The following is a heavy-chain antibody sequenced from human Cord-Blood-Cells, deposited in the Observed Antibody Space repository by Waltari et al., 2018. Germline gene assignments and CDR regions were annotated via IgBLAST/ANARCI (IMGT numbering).Heavy chain of an antibody. CDR1: GFTFSSYA. CDR3: AKDTRDRGYWYFDL. Sequence: VQLLESGGGLVQPGGSLRLSCAASGFTFSSYAMSWVRQAPGKGLEWVSAISVSGGSTHYADPVKGRFTSSRDNPKNTLELQRNSLRPEDTAVYYGAKDTRDRGYWYFDLWGRGTLVTGSS. CDR2: ISVSGGST. D-gene: IGHD3-10*01. J-gene: IGHJ2*01. V-gene: IGHV3-23*01.